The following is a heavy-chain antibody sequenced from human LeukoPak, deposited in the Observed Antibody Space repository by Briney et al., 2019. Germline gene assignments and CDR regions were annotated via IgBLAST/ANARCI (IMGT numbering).Heavy chain of an antibody. Sequence: ASVKVSCRASGYTFTGHYIHWVRQAPGQGLEWMGWINPKNAATNYAQKFQGRVTMTRDTSTGTVYMEVNALRSDDTAVYYCARTLYIASAPGGFDYWGQGTLVTVSS. J-gene: IGHJ4*02. CDR3: ARTLYIASAPGGFDY. D-gene: IGHD3-16*01. CDR2: INPKNAAT. CDR1: GYTFTGHY. V-gene: IGHV1-2*02.